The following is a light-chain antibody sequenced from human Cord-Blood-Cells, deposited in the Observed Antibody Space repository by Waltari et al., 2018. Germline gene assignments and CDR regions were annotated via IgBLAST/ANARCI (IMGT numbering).Light chain of an antibody. CDR3: SSYTSNVV. Sequence: QSALTQPASVSGSPGQSITISCTGTSSDVGGYNYVSWYQQHPGKAPTLMIYDVSNRPSGVSNRFSGSKSGNTASLTISGLQAEDEADYYCSSYTSNVVFGGGTKLTVL. V-gene: IGLV2-14*01. CDR2: DVS. J-gene: IGLJ2*01. CDR1: SSDVGGYNY.